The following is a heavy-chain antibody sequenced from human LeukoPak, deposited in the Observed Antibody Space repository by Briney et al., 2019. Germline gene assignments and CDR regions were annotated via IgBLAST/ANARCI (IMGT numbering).Heavy chain of an antibody. Sequence: SVKVSFKASGGTFSSYAISWVRQAPGQGLEWMGGIIPIFGTANYAQKFQGRVTITADESTSTAYMELSSLRSEDTAVYYCARPLGYCSSTSCPFDYWGQGTLVTVSS. CDR1: GGTFSSYA. V-gene: IGHV1-69*01. D-gene: IGHD2-2*01. J-gene: IGHJ4*02. CDR3: ARPLGYCSSTSCPFDY. CDR2: IIPIFGTA.